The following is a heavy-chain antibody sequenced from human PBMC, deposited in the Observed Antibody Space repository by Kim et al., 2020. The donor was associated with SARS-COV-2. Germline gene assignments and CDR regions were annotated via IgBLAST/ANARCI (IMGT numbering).Heavy chain of an antibody. D-gene: IGHD3-10*01. CDR2: IIPIFGTA. CDR3: AGLWFRELFPGYYYMDV. Sequence: SVKVSCKASGGTFSSYAISWVRQAPGQGLEWMGVIIPIFGTANYAQKFQGRVTITADESTSTAYMELSSLRSEDTAVYYCAGLWFRELFPGYYYMDVWGKGTTVTVSS. V-gene: IGHV1-69*13. J-gene: IGHJ6*03. CDR1: GGTFSSYA.